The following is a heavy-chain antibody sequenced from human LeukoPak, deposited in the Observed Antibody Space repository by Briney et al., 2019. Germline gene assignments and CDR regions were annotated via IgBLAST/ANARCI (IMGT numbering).Heavy chain of an antibody. CDR3: ARLYAGSGSPHYFDY. Sequence: ASVKVSCKASGYTFTGYYMHWVRQAPGQGLEWMGWINPNSGGTNYAQKFQGRVTMTRDTSISTAYMELSRLRSDDTAVYYCARLYAGSGSPHYFDYWGQGTLVTVSS. CDR2: INPNSGGT. D-gene: IGHD6-19*01. J-gene: IGHJ4*02. CDR1: GYTFTGYY. V-gene: IGHV1-2*02.